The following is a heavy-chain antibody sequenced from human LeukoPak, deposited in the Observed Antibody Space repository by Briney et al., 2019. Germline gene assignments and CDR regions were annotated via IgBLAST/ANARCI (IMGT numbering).Heavy chain of an antibody. V-gene: IGHV1-2*02. J-gene: IGHJ4*02. CDR2: INPNSGGT. Sequence: ASVTVSCKASGYPFKNYGISWVRQAPGQGLEWMGWINPNSGGTNYAQKFQGRVTMTRDTSISTAYMELSRLRSDDTAVYYCARDHCTNGVCYFFDYWGQGTLVTVSS. D-gene: IGHD2-8*01. CDR1: GYPFKNYG. CDR3: ARDHCTNGVCYFFDY.